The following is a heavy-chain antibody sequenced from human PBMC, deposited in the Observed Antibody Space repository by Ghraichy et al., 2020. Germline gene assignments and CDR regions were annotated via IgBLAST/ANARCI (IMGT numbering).Heavy chain of an antibody. CDR2: ISSSSSYI. D-gene: IGHD3-22*01. V-gene: IGHV3-21*01. CDR3: ARDGPDSSGYYGIYYYYYYMDV. J-gene: IGHJ6*03. CDR1: GFTFSSYS. Sequence: GGSLRLSCAASGFTFSSYSMNWVRQAPGKGLEWVSSISSSSSYIYYADSVKGRFTISRDNAKNSLYLQMNSLRAEDTAVYYCARDGPDSSGYYGIYYYYYYMDVWGKGTTVTVSS.